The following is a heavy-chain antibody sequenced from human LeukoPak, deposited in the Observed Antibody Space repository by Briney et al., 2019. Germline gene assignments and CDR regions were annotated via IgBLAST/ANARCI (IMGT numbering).Heavy chain of an antibody. CDR3: AKEYGITYYDILTGPGDY. Sequence: GGSLRLSCAASGFTFSSYAMSGVRQAPGKGLEWVSAISGSGGSTYYADSVKGRFPISRDNSKNTLYLQMNSLRAEDTAVYYCAKEYGITYYDILTGPGDYWGQGTLVTVSS. CDR1: GFTFSSYA. D-gene: IGHD3-9*01. J-gene: IGHJ4*02. V-gene: IGHV3-23*01. CDR2: ISGSGGST.